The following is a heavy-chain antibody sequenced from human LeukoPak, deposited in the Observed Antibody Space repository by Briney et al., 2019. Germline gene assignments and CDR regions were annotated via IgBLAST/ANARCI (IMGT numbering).Heavy chain of an antibody. J-gene: IGHJ4*02. CDR3: ARSGDYGDYIDY. Sequence: GGSLRLSCAASGFTFSSYSMNWVRQAPGKGLEWVSSISSSSSYIYYADSVKGRFTISRDNAKNSLYLQMNSLRAEDTAVYYCARSGDYGDYIDYWGQGTLVTVPS. CDR2: ISSSSSYI. CDR1: GFTFSSYS. V-gene: IGHV3-21*01. D-gene: IGHD4-17*01.